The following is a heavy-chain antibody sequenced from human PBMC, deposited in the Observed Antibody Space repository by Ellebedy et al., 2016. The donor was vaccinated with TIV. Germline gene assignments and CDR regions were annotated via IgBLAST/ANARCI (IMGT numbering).Heavy chain of an antibody. CDR2: INPNSGGT. CDR1: GYTFTGYY. CDR3: ARDGDIVVVPAAPPRGFDY. V-gene: IGHV1-2*02. D-gene: IGHD2-2*01. Sequence: ASVKVSXXASGYTFTGYYMHWVRQAPGQGLEWMGWINPNSGGTNYAQKFQGRVTMTRDTSISTAYMELSRLRSDDTAVYYCARDGDIVVVPAAPPRGFDYWGQGTLVTVSS. J-gene: IGHJ4*02.